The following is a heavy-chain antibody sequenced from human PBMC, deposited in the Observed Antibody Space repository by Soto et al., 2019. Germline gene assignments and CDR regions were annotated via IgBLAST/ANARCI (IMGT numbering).Heavy chain of an antibody. V-gene: IGHV3-23*01. CDR2: ISGSGGST. Sequence: GGSLRLSCAASGFTFSSYAMSWVRQAPGKGLEWVSAISGSGGSTYYADSVKGRFTISRDNSKNTLYLQMNSLRAEDTAVYYCAISRSSSNMVRGIPGWSQGTLVTVSS. CDR3: AISRSSSNMVRGIPG. CDR1: GFTFSSYA. D-gene: IGHD3-10*01. J-gene: IGHJ4*02.